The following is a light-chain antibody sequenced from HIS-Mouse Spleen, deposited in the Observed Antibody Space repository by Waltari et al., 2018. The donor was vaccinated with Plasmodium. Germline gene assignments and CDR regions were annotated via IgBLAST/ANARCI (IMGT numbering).Light chain of an antibody. J-gene: IGLJ2*01. V-gene: IGLV2-8*01. Sequence: QSALTQPPSASGSPGQSVTIPCTGTSRDVGGYNYVSWYQQHPGKAPKLMIYEVSQRPSGVPDRFSGSKSGNTASLTVSGLQAEDEADYYCSSYAGSNNLVFGGGTKLTVL. CDR3: SSYAGSNNLV. CDR1: SRDVGGYNY. CDR2: EVS.